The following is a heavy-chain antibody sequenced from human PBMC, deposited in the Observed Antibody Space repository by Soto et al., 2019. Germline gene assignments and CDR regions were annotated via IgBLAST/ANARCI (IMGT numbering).Heavy chain of an antibody. J-gene: IGHJ4*02. CDR1: GYTFTSYD. CDR3: ARGLKSDDIVVVPAAIFR. D-gene: IGHD2-2*01. Sequence: GASVKVSCKASGYTFTSYDINCVRQATGQGLEWMGWMNPNSGNTGYAQKFQGRVTMTRNTSISTAYMELSSLRSEDTAVYYCARGLKSDDIVVVPAAIFRWGQGTLVTVS. V-gene: IGHV1-8*01. CDR2: MNPNSGNT.